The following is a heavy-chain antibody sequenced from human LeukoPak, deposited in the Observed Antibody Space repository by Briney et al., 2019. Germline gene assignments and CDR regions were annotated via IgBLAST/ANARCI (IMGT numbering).Heavy chain of an antibody. CDR1: GFTFSSYG. J-gene: IGHJ6*02. V-gene: IGHV3-30*18. D-gene: IGHD6-6*01. CDR2: ISYDGSNK. Sequence: PGGSLRLSCAASGFTFSSYGMHWVRQAPGKGLGWVAVISYDGSNKYYADSVKGRFTISRDDSKNTLYLQMNSLRAEDTAVYYCAKDSEAAGYSSSSVSYYYYGMDVWGQGTTVTVSS. CDR3: AKDSEAAGYSSSSVSYYYYGMDV.